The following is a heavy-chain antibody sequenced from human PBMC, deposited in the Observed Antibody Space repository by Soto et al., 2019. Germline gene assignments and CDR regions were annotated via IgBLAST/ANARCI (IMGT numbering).Heavy chain of an antibody. Sequence: PGGSLRLSCAASGFTFSSYGMHWVRQAPGKGLEWVAFFFFFVCIKYFAVSLKGLFTISRDIFKNTFYLQLNSLRAEDTAVYYCARDQGGYYGSGSYESGLYGMDVWGQGTTVTVSS. V-gene: IGHV3-33*01. D-gene: IGHD3-10*01. CDR1: GFTFSSYG. J-gene: IGHJ6*02. CDR2: FFFFVCIK. CDR3: ARDQGGYYGSGSYESGLYGMDV.